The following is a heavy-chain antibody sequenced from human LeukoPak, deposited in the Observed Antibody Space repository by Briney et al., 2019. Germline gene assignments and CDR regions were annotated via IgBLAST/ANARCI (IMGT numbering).Heavy chain of an antibody. CDR1: TFTFNNYA. CDR3: AIGDGLGELSSSFHY. J-gene: IGHJ4*02. D-gene: IGHD3-16*02. Sequence: GGSLRLSCAASTFTFNNYAVHWVRQAPGKGLEWVAVISYDGSKKYYADSVKGRFTISRDNSKNTLYLQVNSLRPEDTAVYYCAIGDGLGELSSSFHYWGQGTLVTVSS. CDR2: ISYDGSKK. V-gene: IGHV3-30*04.